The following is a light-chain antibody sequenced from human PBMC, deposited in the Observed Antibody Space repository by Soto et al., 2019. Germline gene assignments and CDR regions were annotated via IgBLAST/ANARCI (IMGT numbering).Light chain of an antibody. CDR3: NSYTSSSPLVV. Sequence: QSALTQPASVSGSPGQSITISCTGTSSDVGGYNYVSWYQQHPGKAPKLMIYDVSNRPSGVSNRFSGSKSGNTASLTISGLQAEDEADYYCNSYTSSSPLVVFGGGTKLTVL. V-gene: IGLV2-14*01. CDR2: DVS. CDR1: SSDVGGYNY. J-gene: IGLJ2*01.